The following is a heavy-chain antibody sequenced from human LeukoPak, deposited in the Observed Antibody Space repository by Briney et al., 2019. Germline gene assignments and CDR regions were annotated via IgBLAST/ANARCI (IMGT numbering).Heavy chain of an antibody. D-gene: IGHD3-22*01. V-gene: IGHV4-31*03. J-gene: IGHJ4*02. CDR1: GGSISSGGYY. CDR2: IYYSGST. CDR3: ARVTIDSSGYLFKEGRYYFDY. Sequence: SQTLSLTCTVSGGSISSGGYYWSWIRQHPGKGLEWIGYIYYSGSTYYNPSLKSRVTISVDTSKNQFSLKLSSVTAADTAVYYYARVTIDSSGYLFKEGRYYFDYWGQGTLVTVSS.